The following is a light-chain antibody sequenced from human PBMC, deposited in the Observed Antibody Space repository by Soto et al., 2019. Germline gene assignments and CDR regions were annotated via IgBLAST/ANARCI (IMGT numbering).Light chain of an antibody. Sequence: QSALPQPASASGSPGQSITISCTGTSSDVGSYNLVSWYQQHPGKAPKLMIYEGSKRPSGVSNRFSGSKSGNTASLTISGLQAEDEADYYCCSYAGSSTFYVFGTGTKVTVL. CDR2: EGS. V-gene: IGLV2-23*01. CDR1: SSDVGSYNL. J-gene: IGLJ1*01. CDR3: CSYAGSSTFYV.